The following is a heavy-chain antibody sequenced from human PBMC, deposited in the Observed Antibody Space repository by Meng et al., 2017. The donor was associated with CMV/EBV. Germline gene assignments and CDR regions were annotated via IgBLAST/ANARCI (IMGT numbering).Heavy chain of an antibody. CDR3: ARDPRRGYSYGG. CDR2: IIPILGIG. Sequence: VKVSCKASGGTFSSYAISWVRQAPGQGLEWMGGIIPILGIGNYAQKFQGRVTITADKSTSTAYMELSSLRSEDTAVYYCARDPRRGYSYGGWGQGTLVTVSS. J-gene: IGHJ4*02. D-gene: IGHD5-18*01. V-gene: IGHV1-69*10. CDR1: GGTFSSYA.